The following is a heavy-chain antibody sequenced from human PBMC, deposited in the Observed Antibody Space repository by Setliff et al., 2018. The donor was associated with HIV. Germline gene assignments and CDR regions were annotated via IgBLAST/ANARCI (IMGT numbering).Heavy chain of an antibody. CDR3: AKASPQAFYYMDV. V-gene: IGHV3-23*01. Sequence: GGSLRLSCTAFGFTFRNYAVNWVRQAPGKGLEWVSGISGSGGSTYYADSVKGRFTISRDNSKNMLYLQMNSLRAEDTAIYYCAKASPQAFYYMDVWGKGTTVTVSS. CDR1: GFTFRNYA. CDR2: ISGSGGST. J-gene: IGHJ6*03.